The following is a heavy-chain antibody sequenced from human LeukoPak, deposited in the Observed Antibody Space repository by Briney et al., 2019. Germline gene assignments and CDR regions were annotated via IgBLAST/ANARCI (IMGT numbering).Heavy chain of an antibody. V-gene: IGHV4-59*12. Sequence: PSETLSLTCTVSGASIHDDHFTWIRQPPGKGLEWIGFVYYRGSAKYNPSLESRVTISVDTSKKQISLILKSVTAADTAVYYCGRNFEASSTWYIQYWGQGSLVTVSS. CDR2: VYYRGSA. CDR3: GRNFEASSTWYIQY. J-gene: IGHJ1*01. CDR1: GASIHDDH. D-gene: IGHD2-2*01.